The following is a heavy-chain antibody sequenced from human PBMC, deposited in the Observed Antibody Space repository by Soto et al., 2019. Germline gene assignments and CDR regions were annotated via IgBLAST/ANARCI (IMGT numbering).Heavy chain of an antibody. V-gene: IGHV3-48*04. CDR3: ARVTVTSSYYFDY. J-gene: IGHJ4*02. CDR2: ISSSSSTI. D-gene: IGHD4-4*01. CDR1: GFTFSSYS. Sequence: GGSLRLSCAASGFTFSSYSMNWVRQAPGKGLEWVSYISSSSSTIYYADSVKGRFTISRDNAKNSLYLQMNSLRAEDTAVYYCARVTVTSSYYFDYWGQGTLVTVSS.